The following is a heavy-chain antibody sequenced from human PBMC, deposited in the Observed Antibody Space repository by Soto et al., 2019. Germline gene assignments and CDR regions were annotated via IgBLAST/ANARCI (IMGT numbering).Heavy chain of an antibody. J-gene: IGHJ6*03. D-gene: IGHD4-4*01. Sequence: PGGSLSLSCAASGFTVSSNYMSWVRQAPGKGLEWVSVIYSGGSTYYADSVKGRFTISRHNSKNTLYLQMNSLRAEDTAVYYCAKHDYSNYYYYMDVWGKGTTVTVSS. V-gene: IGHV3-53*04. CDR1: GFTVSSNY. CDR2: IYSGGST. CDR3: AKHDYSNYYYYMDV.